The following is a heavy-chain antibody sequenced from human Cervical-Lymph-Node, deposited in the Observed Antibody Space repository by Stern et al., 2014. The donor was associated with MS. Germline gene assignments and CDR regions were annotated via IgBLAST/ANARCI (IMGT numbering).Heavy chain of an antibody. Sequence: EVQLEESGGGLVQPGGSLRLSCAASGFPFSSYSMNWVRQAPGKGLEWVSYISRSSSTIYYADSVKGRFTISRDNAKNSLYLQMNSLRDEDTAVYYCARDSPDYVWGSYRSYWGQGTLVTVSS. J-gene: IGHJ4*02. CDR2: ISRSSSTI. D-gene: IGHD3-16*02. CDR3: ARDSPDYVWGSYRSY. V-gene: IGHV3-48*02. CDR1: GFPFSSYS.